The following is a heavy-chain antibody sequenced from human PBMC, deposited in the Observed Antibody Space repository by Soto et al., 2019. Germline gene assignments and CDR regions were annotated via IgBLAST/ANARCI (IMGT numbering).Heavy chain of an antibody. D-gene: IGHD1-7*01. J-gene: IGHJ4*02. V-gene: IGHV2-5*01. CDR3: TYTWRKPGITGTTPFDY. Sequence: SGPPRAHPTQILALICPLTGVSRTTSGRRVGWIRQPPGKALEWLGLIYWNDDKRYSPSLKSRLTISKNTPKSKVVLTMTNTEPVDTATYYCTYTWRKPGITGTTPFDYWGQGNLVTVSS. CDR2: IYWNDDK. CDR1: GVSRTTSGRR.